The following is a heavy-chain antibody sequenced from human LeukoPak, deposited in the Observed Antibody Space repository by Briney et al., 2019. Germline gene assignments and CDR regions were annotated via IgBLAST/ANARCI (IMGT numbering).Heavy chain of an antibody. CDR3: AREGSYCGGDCPVSYYMDV. V-gene: IGHV3-48*03. Sequence: PGGSLKLSCAASGFTFSSYEMNWVRQAPGKGLEWVSYISSSGSTIYYADSVKGRFTISRDNAKNSLYLQMNSLRAEDTAVYYCAREGSYCGGDCPVSYYMDVWGKGTTVTVSS. CDR1: GFTFSSYE. CDR2: ISSSGSTI. D-gene: IGHD2-21*02. J-gene: IGHJ6*03.